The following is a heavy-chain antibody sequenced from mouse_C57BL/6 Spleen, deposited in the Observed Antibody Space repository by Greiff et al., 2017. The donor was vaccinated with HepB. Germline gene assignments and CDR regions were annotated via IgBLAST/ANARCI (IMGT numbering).Heavy chain of an antibody. D-gene: IGHD1-1*01. V-gene: IGHV1-22*01. Sequence: EVKLQQSGPELVKPGASVKMSCKASGYTFADYNMHWVKQSHGKSLEWIGYINPNNGGTSYNQKFKGKATLTVTKSSSTAYMELRSLTSEDSAVYYCASPYGSKDYFDYWGQGTTLTVSS. CDR3: ASPYGSKDYFDY. CDR2: INPNNGGT. J-gene: IGHJ2*01. CDR1: GYTFADYN.